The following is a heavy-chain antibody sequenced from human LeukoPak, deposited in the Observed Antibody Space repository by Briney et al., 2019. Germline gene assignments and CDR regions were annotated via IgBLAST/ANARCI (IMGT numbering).Heavy chain of an antibody. CDR2: INHSGST. V-gene: IGHV4-34*01. CDR1: GGSFSGYY. J-gene: IGHJ6*02. D-gene: IGHD3-22*01. Sequence: SETLSLTCAVYGGSFSGYYWSWIRQPPGKGLEWIGEINHSGSTNYNPSLKSRVTISVDTSKKQFSLKLSSVTAADTAVYYCARDQGYYDSSGYYYYYYGMDVWGQGTTVTVSS. CDR3: ARDQGYYDSSGYYYYYYGMDV.